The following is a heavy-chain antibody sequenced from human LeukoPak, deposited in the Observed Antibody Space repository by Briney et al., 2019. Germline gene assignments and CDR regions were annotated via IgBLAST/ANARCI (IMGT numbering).Heavy chain of an antibody. D-gene: IGHD4-23*01. CDR1: GFTFSSYG. V-gene: IGHV3-33*01. J-gene: IGHJ4*02. CDR3: AREGPRGNSQFDY. CDR2: IWYDGSNK. Sequence: GGSLRLSCVASGFTFSSYGMHWVRQVPGKGLEWVALIWYDGSNKYYSDSVKGRFTISRDNSKNTLYLQMNSLRAEDTAVYYCAREGPRGNSQFDYWGRGTLVTVSS.